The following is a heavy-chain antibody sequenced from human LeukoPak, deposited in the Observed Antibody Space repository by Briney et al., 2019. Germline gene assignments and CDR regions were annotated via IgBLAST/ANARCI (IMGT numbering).Heavy chain of an antibody. CDR1: GYTFTAYY. V-gene: IGHV1-2*04. Sequence: ASVKVSCKASGYTFTAYYMHWVRQAPGQGLEWVGWINPNSGGTNYAQKFQGWVTMTRDTSISTAYMELSRLRSDDTAVYYCARGGGYDFWSGYYTYDYWGQGTLVTVSS. CDR3: ARGGGYDFWSGYYTYDY. CDR2: INPNSGGT. J-gene: IGHJ4*02. D-gene: IGHD3-3*01.